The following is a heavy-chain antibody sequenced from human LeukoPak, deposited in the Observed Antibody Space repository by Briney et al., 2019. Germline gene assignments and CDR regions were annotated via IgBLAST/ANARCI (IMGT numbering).Heavy chain of an antibody. D-gene: IGHD3-10*01. CDR2: ISSSSSTR. CDR3: ATALGASYSYYYYYMDV. V-gene: IGHV3-48*01. CDR1: GFTFSSYS. Sequence: GGSLRLSCPASGFTFSSYSMNWVRQAPGTGLEGVSYISSSSSTRYYADSVKSRFTISRDNAKKSLYLQMHSLRAEDTAVEYCATALGASYSYYYYYMDVWGKGTTVTVSS. J-gene: IGHJ6*03.